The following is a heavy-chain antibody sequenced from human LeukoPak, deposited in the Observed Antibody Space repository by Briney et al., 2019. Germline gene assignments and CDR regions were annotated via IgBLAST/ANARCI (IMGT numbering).Heavy chain of an antibody. CDR2: MNPNSGNT. V-gene: IGHV1-8*02. J-gene: IGHJ4*02. D-gene: IGHD1-1*01. CDR1: GYTFTSYD. Sequence: SVKVSRMASGYTFTSYDINWVRQATGQGLEWMGWMNPNSGNTGYAQKFQGRVTMTKNTSISTAYMELSSLRSEDTAEYYCARVDWKDVPALGYWGQGTLVTVSS. CDR3: ARVDWKDVPALGY.